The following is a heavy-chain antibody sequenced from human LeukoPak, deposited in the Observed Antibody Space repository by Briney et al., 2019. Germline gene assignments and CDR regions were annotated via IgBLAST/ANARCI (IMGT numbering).Heavy chain of an antibody. CDR1: GGTFSSYV. CDR2: IIPILGIA. J-gene: IGHJ4*02. CDR3: ATKGDKYRFLEWLLTAYYFDY. V-gene: IGHV1-69*04. D-gene: IGHD3-3*01. Sequence: SVKVSCKASGGTFSSYVISWVRQAPGQGLEWMGRIIPILGIANYAQKFQGRVTMTEDTSTDTAYMELSSLRSEDTAVYYCATKGDKYRFLEWLLTAYYFDYWGQGTLVTVSS.